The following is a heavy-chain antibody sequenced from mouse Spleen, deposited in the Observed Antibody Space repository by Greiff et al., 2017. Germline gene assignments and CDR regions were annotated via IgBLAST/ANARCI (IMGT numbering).Heavy chain of an antibody. CDR3: AVNWHFDY. J-gene: IGHJ2*01. Sequence: VQLKQSGPELVKPGASVKISCKASGYSFTGYYMNWVKQSPEKSLEWIGEINPSTGGTTYNQKFKAKATLTVDKSSSTAYMQLKSLTSEDSAVYYCAVNWHFDYWGQGTTLTVSS. V-gene: IGHV1-42*01. CDR2: INPSTGGT. CDR1: GYSFTGYY. D-gene: IGHD4-1*01.